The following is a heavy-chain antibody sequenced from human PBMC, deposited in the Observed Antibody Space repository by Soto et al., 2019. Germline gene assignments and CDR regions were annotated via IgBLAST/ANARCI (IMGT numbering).Heavy chain of an antibody. J-gene: IGHJ4*02. CDR2: IYYDGNNK. V-gene: IGHV3-33*01. Sequence: QVHLVESGGGVVQPGRSLRLSCAASGFPFSAYGMHWVRQAPGKGLEWLAMIYYDGNNKYYAPSVEGRFTISRVNSKNTLYLQMNSLRVEDTAVYYCARVGGTVTSDYWGQGTLVIVSS. CDR3: ARVGGTVTSDY. D-gene: IGHD4-17*01. CDR1: GFPFSAYG.